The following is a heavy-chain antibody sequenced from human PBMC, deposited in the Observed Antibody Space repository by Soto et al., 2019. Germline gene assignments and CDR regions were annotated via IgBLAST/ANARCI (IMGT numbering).Heavy chain of an antibody. J-gene: IGHJ3*02. D-gene: IGHD1-26*01. CDR2: ISPDGSVT. Sequence: EVQLVESGGGLVQPGGSLRLSCAASGYTFSRHWIHLVRQAPGQGPVGVSRISPDGSVTDYADFVEGRFTISRDNAKNTLYLQMSSLRAEDTAVYYCARPRSMSSSGFDIWGQGTMVIVSS. V-gene: IGHV3-74*01. CDR1: GYTFSRHW. CDR3: ARPRSMSSSGFDI.